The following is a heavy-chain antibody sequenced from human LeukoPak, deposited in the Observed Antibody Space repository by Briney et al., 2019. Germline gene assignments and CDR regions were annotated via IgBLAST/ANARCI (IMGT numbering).Heavy chain of an antibody. CDR2: ISGSGGST. Sequence: GGSLRLSCAASGFTFSSYAMSWVRQAPGKGLEWVSAISGSGGSTYYADSVKGRFTISRDNSKNTLYLQMNSLRAEDTALYHCARAGYYYGMDVWGQGTTVTVSS. CDR1: GFTFSSYA. V-gene: IGHV3-23*01. CDR3: ARAGYYYGMDV. J-gene: IGHJ6*02.